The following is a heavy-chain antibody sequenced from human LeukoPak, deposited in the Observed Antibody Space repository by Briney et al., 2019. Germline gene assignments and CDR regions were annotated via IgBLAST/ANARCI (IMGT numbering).Heavy chain of an antibody. Sequence: SETLSLTCTVSGGSISSYYWSWIRQPAGKGLEWIGRIYTSGSPNYNPSLKSRVTMSVDTSKNQFSLKLSSVTAADTAVYYCASTYYDSSGYYETDYWGQGTLVTVSS. CDR2: IYTSGSP. D-gene: IGHD3-22*01. CDR3: ASTYYDSSGYYETDY. J-gene: IGHJ4*02. CDR1: GGSISSYY. V-gene: IGHV4-4*07.